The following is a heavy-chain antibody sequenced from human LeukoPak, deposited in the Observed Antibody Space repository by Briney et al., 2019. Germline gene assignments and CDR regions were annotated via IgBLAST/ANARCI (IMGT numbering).Heavy chain of an antibody. D-gene: IGHD1-26*01. CDR1: GLTVSSNY. J-gene: IGHJ4*02. Sequence: GGSLRLSCVVSGLTVSSNYMSWVRQAPGKGLEWVSVIYSGGTTNYADSVKGRFIVYRDNSKNTLYLQMNSLRAEDTAVYYCARDSVGATFDYWGQGTLVTVSS. CDR3: ARDSVGATFDY. CDR2: IYSGGTT. V-gene: IGHV3-66*01.